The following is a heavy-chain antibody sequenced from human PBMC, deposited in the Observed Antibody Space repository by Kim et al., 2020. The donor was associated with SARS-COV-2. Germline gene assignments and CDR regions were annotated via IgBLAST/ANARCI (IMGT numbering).Heavy chain of an antibody. CDR3: ARGGAVADHALYYYYYYYMDV. J-gene: IGHJ6*03. D-gene: IGHD6-19*01. CDR2: IYSGGST. V-gene: IGHV3-53*01. CDR1: GFTVSSNY. Sequence: GGSLRLSCAASGFTVSSNYMSWVRQAPGKGLEWVSVIYSGGSTYYADSVKGRFTISRHNSKNTLYLQMNSLRAEDTAVYYCARGGAVADHALYYYYYYYMDVWGKGTTVTVSS.